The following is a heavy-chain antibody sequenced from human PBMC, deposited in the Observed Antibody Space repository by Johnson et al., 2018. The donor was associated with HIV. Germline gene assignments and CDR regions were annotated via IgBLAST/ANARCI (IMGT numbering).Heavy chain of an antibody. J-gene: IGHJ3*02. D-gene: IGHD4-23*01. Sequence: QVQLVESGGGVVQPGRSLRLSCAASGFTFSSYGIHWVRQAPGKGLQWVGIISSDGSIKYYADSVKGRFTISRDNSKNKLYMQMKSLRAEDTAVYYCAKSPGKDHGGNSGGIDIWGQGTMVTVSS. CDR1: GFTFSSYG. CDR3: AKSPGKDHGGNSGGIDI. CDR2: ISSDGSIK. V-gene: IGHV3-30*18.